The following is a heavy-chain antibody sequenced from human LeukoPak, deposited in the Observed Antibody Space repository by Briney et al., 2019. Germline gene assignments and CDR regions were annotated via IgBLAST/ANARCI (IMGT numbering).Heavy chain of an antibody. CDR1: GYSINSGYY. V-gene: IGHV4-38-2*02. Sequence: PSETLSLTCTVSGYSINSGYYWGWIRQPPGKGLEWIANIYHTGSTYYTPSLKSRVTVSVDTSRNQFSLNLSSVTAADTAVYYCARAVGALYYFDYWGQGTLVTVSS. D-gene: IGHD1-26*01. CDR2: IYHTGST. J-gene: IGHJ4*02. CDR3: ARAVGALYYFDY.